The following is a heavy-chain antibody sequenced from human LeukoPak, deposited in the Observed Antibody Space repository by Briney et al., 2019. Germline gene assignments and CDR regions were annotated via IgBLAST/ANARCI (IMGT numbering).Heavy chain of an antibody. J-gene: IGHJ6*03. D-gene: IGHD3-16*01. CDR3: ARVKGEGYYYYYMDV. CDR1: GFTFDDYG. Sequence: GGSLRLSCAASGFTFDDYGMSWVRQAPGKGLEWVSGINWNGGSTGYADSVKGRFTISRDNAKNSLYLQMNSLRAEDTAMYYCARVKGEGYYYYYMDVWGKGTTVTVSS. CDR2: INWNGGST. V-gene: IGHV3-20*04.